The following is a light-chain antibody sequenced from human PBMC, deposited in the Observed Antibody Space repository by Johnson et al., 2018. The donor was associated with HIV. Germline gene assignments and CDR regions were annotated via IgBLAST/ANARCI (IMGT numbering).Light chain of an antibody. CDR1: SSNIGNNY. CDR2: ENN. Sequence: QSVLTQPPSVSAAQGQKVTISCSGSSSNIGNNYVSWYQQLPGTAPKLLIYENNKRPSGIPDRFSGSKSGTSATLGIAGLQTGDEAVYYCGTWDNSLSPGTAFGTGTKFTFL. CDR3: GTWDNSLSPGTA. V-gene: IGLV1-51*02. J-gene: IGLJ1*01.